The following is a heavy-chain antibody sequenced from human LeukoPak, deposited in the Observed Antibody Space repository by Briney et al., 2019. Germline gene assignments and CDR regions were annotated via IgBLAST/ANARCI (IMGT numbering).Heavy chain of an antibody. CDR3: LKSGSYGGWYYYFDY. CDR2: IIPFLNIS. J-gene: IGHJ4*02. CDR1: GGNINNYA. Sequence: GASVKVSCKGSGGNINNYAVNWVRQAPGQGLEWMGRIIPFLNISDSARKFQGRVTVSADTSTSSTFLELRSLGSEDTAVYYCLKSGSYGGWYYYFDYWGQGTLVTVSS. D-gene: IGHD1-26*01. V-gene: IGHV1-69*04.